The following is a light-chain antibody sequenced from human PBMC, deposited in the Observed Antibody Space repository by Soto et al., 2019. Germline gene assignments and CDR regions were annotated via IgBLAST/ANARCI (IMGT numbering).Light chain of an antibody. CDR3: QSYDSSLSGWLDV. V-gene: IGLV1-40*01. Sequence: QSVLTQPPSVSGAPGQRVTISCTGSSSNIGAGYDVHWYQQLPGTAPKLLIYGNSNRPSGVPDRFSGSKSGTSASLAITGLQAEDEADYYCQSYDSSLSGWLDVFGTGTKVTVL. J-gene: IGLJ1*01. CDR1: SSNIGAGYD. CDR2: GNS.